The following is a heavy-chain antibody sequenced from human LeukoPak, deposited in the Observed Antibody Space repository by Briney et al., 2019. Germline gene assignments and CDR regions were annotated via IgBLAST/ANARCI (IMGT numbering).Heavy chain of an antibody. CDR2: ISYDGSNK. J-gene: IGHJ4*02. CDR1: GLTFSSYG. Sequence: GRSLRLSCAASGLTFSSYGMHWVRQAPGKGLERAAVISYDGSNKYYADSVKGRFTISRDNSKNTLYLQMNSLRAEDTAVYYCAKDRAAYGSGSYYSHFDYWGQGTLVTVSS. V-gene: IGHV3-30*18. CDR3: AKDRAAYGSGSYYSHFDY. D-gene: IGHD3-10*01.